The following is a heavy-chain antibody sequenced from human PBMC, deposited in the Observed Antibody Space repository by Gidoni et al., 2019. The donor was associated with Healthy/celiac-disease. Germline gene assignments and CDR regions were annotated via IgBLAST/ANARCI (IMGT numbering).Heavy chain of an antibody. Sequence: EVQLLESGGGLVQPGGSLRLSCAASGFTFSSYAMGWVRQAPGQGLEWFAAMSGSGGSTYYADSVKGRFTISRDNSKNTLYLQMNSLRAEDTAVYYCAKDHYYDSSGYHDYWGQGTLVTVSS. V-gene: IGHV3-23*01. CDR3: AKDHYYDSSGYHDY. CDR2: MSGSGGST. J-gene: IGHJ4*02. CDR1: GFTFSSYA. D-gene: IGHD3-22*01.